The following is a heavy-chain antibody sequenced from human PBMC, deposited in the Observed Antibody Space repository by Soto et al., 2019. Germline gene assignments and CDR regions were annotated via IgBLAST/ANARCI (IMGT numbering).Heavy chain of an antibody. J-gene: IGHJ3*02. D-gene: IGHD1-26*01. V-gene: IGHV4-59*12. Sequence: QVQLQESGPGLVKPSETLSLTCSVSGDSINNYYWSWIRQPPGKGLEWIGYIPDSGSTSYNPSLKRRVSISIDTSKNQFSLKLRSVTAADTAVYYCARDLSGSYYSDAFDIWGQGTMVTVSS. CDR2: IPDSGST. CDR1: GDSINNYY. CDR3: ARDLSGSYYSDAFDI.